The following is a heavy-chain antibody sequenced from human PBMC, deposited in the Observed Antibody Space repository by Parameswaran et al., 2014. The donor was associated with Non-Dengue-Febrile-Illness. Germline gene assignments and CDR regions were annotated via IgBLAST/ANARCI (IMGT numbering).Heavy chain of an antibody. J-gene: IGHJ4*02. D-gene: IGHD3-22*01. Sequence: WIRQPPGRGLEWIGSIYYSGNTYYSPSLKSRVTISVDTSKNQFSLKLNSLSAADTALYFCATFFYFYDSGGYSASFDYWGQGTLVTVSS. V-gene: IGHV4-39*01. CDR3: ATFFYFYDSGGYSASFDY. CDR2: IYYSGNT.